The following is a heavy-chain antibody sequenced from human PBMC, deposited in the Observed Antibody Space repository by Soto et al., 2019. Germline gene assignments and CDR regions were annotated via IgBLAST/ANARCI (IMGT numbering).Heavy chain of an antibody. J-gene: IGHJ6*03. CDR2: IYSGGST. Sequence: GGSLRLSCAASGFTVSSNYMSWVRQAPGKGLEWVSVIYSGGSTYYADSVKVRFTISGENSKNTLYLQMNSLRAEDTAVYYCARLVVELRHYYYYYYMDVWGKGTTVTVSS. D-gene: IGHD1-7*01. CDR1: GFTVSSNY. V-gene: IGHV3-66*04. CDR3: ARLVVELRHYYYYYYMDV.